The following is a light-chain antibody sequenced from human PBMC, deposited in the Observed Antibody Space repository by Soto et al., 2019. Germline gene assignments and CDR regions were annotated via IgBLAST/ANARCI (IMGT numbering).Light chain of an antibody. CDR1: QSVSSSY. Sequence: EIVLTQSPGTLSLSPGERATLSCRASQSVSSSYLAWYQQKPGQAPRLLIYGASSRATGIPDRFSGSGSGTDFTLTISRLEPEDFAVYYCQQYGSSPPNSITFGQGTRLEIK. CDR2: GAS. V-gene: IGKV3-20*01. CDR3: QQYGSSPPNSIT. J-gene: IGKJ5*01.